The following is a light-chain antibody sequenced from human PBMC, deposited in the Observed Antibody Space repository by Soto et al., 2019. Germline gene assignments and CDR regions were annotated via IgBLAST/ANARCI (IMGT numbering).Light chain of an antibody. Sequence: DLQMTQSPSSVSASVGDRVTITCRASQGINRWLAWYQQKPGKAPKLLIYSAFTLESGVPSRFSGSGSGTDFTLTISSLQPEDFATYYCQQADSFPFTFGPGTKVDIK. J-gene: IGKJ3*01. CDR3: QQADSFPFT. CDR1: QGINRW. V-gene: IGKV1-12*01. CDR2: SAF.